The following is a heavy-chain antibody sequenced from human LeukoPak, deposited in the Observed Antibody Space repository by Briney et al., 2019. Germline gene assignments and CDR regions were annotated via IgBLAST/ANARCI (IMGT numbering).Heavy chain of an antibody. J-gene: IGHJ4*02. CDR3: ARGGRDYGDFLAGH. D-gene: IGHD4-17*01. CDR1: GYTFISYS. V-gene: IGHV1-46*01. CDR2: INPSGGRT. Sequence: ASVTVSCKASGYTFISYSMNWVRQAPGQGLGWMGIINPSGGRTNYAQKFEGRVIVTRDTSTSRVYMELYSLRSEDTAVYYCARGGRDYGDFLAGHWGQGTLVTVSS.